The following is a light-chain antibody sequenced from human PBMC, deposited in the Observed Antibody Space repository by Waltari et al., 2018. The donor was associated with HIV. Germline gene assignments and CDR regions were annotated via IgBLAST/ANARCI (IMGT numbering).Light chain of an antibody. V-gene: IGLV3-1*01. CDR2: QNN. CDR3: QAWTSPGSI. Sequence: SSDWSQPPSVSVSSGQTVTITCYGDNLGHKHVYWYQQRPGQSPVLVMSQNNKRPSGIPERFSGSKSGNTASLTISGTQTVDEATYYCQAWTSPGSIFGGGTILTVL. J-gene: IGLJ2*01. CDR1: NLGHKH.